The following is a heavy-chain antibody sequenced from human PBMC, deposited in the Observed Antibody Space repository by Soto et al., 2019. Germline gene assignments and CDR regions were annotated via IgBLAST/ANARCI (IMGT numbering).Heavy chain of an antibody. CDR1: GGSISSGGYY. CDR3: ASNLSSTSRHRMPYYYYMDV. Sequence: SETLSLTCTVSGGSISSGGYYWSWIRQHPGKGLEWIGYIYYSGSTYYNPSLKSRVTISVDTSKNQFSLKLSSVTAADTAVYYCASNLSSTSRHRMPYYYYMDVWGKGTTVTVSS. D-gene: IGHD2-2*01. CDR2: IYYSGST. J-gene: IGHJ6*03. V-gene: IGHV4-31*03.